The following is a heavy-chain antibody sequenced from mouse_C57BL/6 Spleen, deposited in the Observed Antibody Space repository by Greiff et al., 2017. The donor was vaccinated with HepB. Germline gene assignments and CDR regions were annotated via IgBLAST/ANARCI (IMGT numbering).Heavy chain of an antibody. V-gene: IGHV1-26*01. J-gene: IGHJ4*01. CDR3: ASLTGYAMDY. D-gene: IGHD4-1*01. CDR2: INPNNGGT. Sequence: VQLQQSGPELVKPGASVKISCKASGYTFTDYYMNWVKQSHGKSLEWIGDINPNNGGTSYNQKFKGKATLTVDKSSSTAYMELRSLTSEDSAVYYCASLTGYAMDYWGQGTSVTVSS. CDR1: GYTFTDYY.